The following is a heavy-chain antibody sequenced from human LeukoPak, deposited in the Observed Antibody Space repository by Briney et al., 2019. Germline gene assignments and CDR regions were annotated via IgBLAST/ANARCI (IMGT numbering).Heavy chain of an antibody. D-gene: IGHD2-2*01. Sequence: GALRLSCAASGLTFSSYAMMWLRQAPGKGLEWVSAITGNGGWALYADSVKGRFTISRDNSKNTLYLQMNSLRAEDTAVYYCAKDLSPIVVVPAATDYWGQGTLVTVSS. CDR2: ITGNGGWA. CDR1: GLTFSSYA. V-gene: IGHV3-23*01. CDR3: AKDLSPIVVVPAATDY. J-gene: IGHJ4*02.